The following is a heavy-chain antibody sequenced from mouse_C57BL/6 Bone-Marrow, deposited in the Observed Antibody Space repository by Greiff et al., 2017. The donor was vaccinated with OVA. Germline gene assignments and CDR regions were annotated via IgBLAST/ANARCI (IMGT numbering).Heavy chain of an antibody. J-gene: IGHJ2*01. CDR1: GYAFSSSW. CDR3: ARHEDGYYASYFDY. Sequence: VQLQQSGPELVKPGASVKISCKASGYAFSSSWMNWVKQRPGTGLEWIGRIYPGDGDTNYTGKFKGKATLTADKSSSTAYMQLSSLTSEDSSVYFCARHEDGYYASYFDYWGQGTTLTVSS. V-gene: IGHV1-82*01. D-gene: IGHD2-3*01. CDR2: IYPGDGDT.